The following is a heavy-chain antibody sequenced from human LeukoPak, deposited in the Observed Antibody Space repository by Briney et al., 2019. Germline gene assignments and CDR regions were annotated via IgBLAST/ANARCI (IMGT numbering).Heavy chain of an antibody. J-gene: IGHJ5*02. D-gene: IGHD6-6*01. CDR1: GYTFTSYY. CDR3: ATDLRVARYNWFDP. V-gene: IGHV1-24*01. CDR2: FDPEDGET. Sequence: GASVKVSCKASGYTFTSYYMHWVRQAPGKGLEWMGGFDPEDGETIYAQKFQGRVTMTEDTSTDTAYMELSSLRSEDTAVYYCATDLRVARYNWFDPWGPGTLVTVSS.